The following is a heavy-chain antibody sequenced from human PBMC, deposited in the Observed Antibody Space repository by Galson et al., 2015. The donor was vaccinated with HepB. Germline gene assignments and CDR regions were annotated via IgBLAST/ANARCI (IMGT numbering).Heavy chain of an antibody. CDR2: ISSSSSYT. Sequence: SLRLSCAASGFTFSDYYMSWIRQAPGKGLEWVSYISSSSSYTNYADSVKGRFTISRDNAKNSLYLQMNSLRAEDTAVYYCARDRVPYYDFWSGYQYNWFDPWGRGTLVTVSS. CDR1: GFTFSDYY. CDR3: ARDRVPYYDFWSGYQYNWFDP. D-gene: IGHD3-3*01. V-gene: IGHV3-11*06. J-gene: IGHJ5*02.